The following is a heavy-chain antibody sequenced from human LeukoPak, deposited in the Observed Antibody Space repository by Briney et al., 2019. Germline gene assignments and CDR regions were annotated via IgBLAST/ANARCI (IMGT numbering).Heavy chain of an antibody. CDR2: IYPGDSDT. J-gene: IGHJ6*02. CDR1: GYSFTSYW. CDR3: ARIDFDWLYGMDV. V-gene: IGHV5-51*01. D-gene: IGHD3-9*01. Sequence: RESLKISCKGSGYSFTSYWIGWVRQMPGKGLEWMGIIYPGDSDTRYSPSFQGQVTISANKSISTAYLQWSSLKASDTAMYYCARIDFDWLYGMDVWGQGTTVTVSS.